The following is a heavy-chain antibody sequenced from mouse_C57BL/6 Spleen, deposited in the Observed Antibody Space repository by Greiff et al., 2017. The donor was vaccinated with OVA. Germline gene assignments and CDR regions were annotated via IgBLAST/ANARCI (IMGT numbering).Heavy chain of an antibody. CDR2: ISSGSSTI. D-gene: IGHD2-4*01. CDR1: GFTFSDYG. J-gene: IGHJ3*01. Sequence: DVMLVESGGGLVKPGGSLKLSCAASGFTFSDYGMHWVRQAPEKGLEWVAYISSGSSTIYYADTVKGRFTISRDNAKNTLFLQMTSLRSEDTAMYYCATYDYDVSWFAYWGQGTLVTVSA. V-gene: IGHV5-17*01. CDR3: ATYDYDVSWFAY.